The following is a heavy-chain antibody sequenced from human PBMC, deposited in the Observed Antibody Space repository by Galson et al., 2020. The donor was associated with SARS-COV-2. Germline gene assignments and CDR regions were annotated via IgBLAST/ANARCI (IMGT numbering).Heavy chain of an antibody. CDR1: GFTFSSYA. V-gene: IGHV3-23*01. D-gene: IGHD6-19*01. CDR2: ISGSGGST. Sequence: GGSLRLSCAASGFTFSSYAMSWVRQAPGKGLEWVSAISGSGGSTYYADSVKGRFTISRDNSKNTLYLQMNSLRAEDTAVYYCAKGKSIAVAGTYYFDYWGQGTLVTVSS. CDR3: AKGKSIAVAGTYYFDY. J-gene: IGHJ4*02.